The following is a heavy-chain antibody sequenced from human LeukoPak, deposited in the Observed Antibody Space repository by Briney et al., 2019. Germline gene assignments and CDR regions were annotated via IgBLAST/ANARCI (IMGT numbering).Heavy chain of an antibody. J-gene: IGHJ4*02. Sequence: SETLSLTCAVYGGSFSGYYWGWIRQPPGKGLEWIGSIYYSGSTYYNPSLKSRVTISVDTSKNQFSLKLSSVTAADTAVYYCASPGAPITMVRGVMTMVNYWGQGTLVTVSS. D-gene: IGHD3-10*01. CDR1: GGSFSGYY. CDR3: ASPGAPITMVRGVMTMVNY. CDR2: IYYSGST. V-gene: IGHV4-34*01.